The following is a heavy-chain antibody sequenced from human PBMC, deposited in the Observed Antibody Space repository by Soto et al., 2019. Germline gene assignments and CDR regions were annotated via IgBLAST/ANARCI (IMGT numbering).Heavy chain of an antibody. Sequence: GASVKVSCKACGCTFSSYAISWVRQAPGQGLEWMGGIIPIFGTANYAQKFQGRVTITADESTSTAYMELSSLRSEDTAVYYCARDLRTAAAYWGQGTLVTVSS. D-gene: IGHD2-2*01. V-gene: IGHV1-69*13. J-gene: IGHJ4*02. CDR1: GCTFSSYA. CDR3: ARDLRTAAAY. CDR2: IIPIFGTA.